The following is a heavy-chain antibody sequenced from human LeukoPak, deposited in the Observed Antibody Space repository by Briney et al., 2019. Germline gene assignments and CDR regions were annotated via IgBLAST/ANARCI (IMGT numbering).Heavy chain of an antibody. CDR3: ARAHQVPAAMRGYYFDY. CDR2: TYYRSKWYN. V-gene: IGHV6-1*01. Sequence: SQTLSLTCAISGDSVSSNSAALNWIRQSPSRGLEWLGRTYYRSKWYNDYAVSVKSRITINPDTSKNQFSLQLNSVTPEDTAVYYCARAHQVPAAMRGYYFDYWGQGTLVTVSS. CDR1: GDSVSSNSAA. J-gene: IGHJ4*02. D-gene: IGHD2-2*01.